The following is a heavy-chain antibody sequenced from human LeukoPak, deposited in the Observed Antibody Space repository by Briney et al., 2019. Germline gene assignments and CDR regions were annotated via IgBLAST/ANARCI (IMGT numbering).Heavy chain of an antibody. V-gene: IGHV3-23*01. D-gene: IGHD3-10*01. CDR1: EFTFSTHA. CDR3: AKPTGTVLLWFGEFDP. J-gene: IGHJ5*02. Sequence: TGGSLRLSCAVSEFTFSTHAMSWVRQAPGKGLEWVSAISGSGDRTYYADSVKGRFTISRDNSKNTLYLQMNSLRVEDTAVYYCAKPTGTVLLWFGEFDPWGQGTLVTVSS. CDR2: ISGSGDRT.